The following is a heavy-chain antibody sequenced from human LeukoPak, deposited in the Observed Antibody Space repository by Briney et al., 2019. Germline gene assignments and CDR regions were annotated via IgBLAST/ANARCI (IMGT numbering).Heavy chain of an antibody. V-gene: IGHV4-4*07. J-gene: IGHJ3*02. CDR3: ARASITRVAFDI. D-gene: IGHD3-10*01. CDR2: IYASGST. Sequence: SETLSLTCTVSGGSIRSYYWSWIRQPAGGGLQWIGRIYASGSTTYNPTLKSRVTMSLDTSKTQFSLRLTSVTAADTAVYYCARASITRVAFDIWGQGTMVTVSS. CDR1: GGSIRSYY.